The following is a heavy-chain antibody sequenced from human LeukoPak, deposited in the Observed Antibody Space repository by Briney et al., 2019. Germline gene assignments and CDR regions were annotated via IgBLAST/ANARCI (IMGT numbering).Heavy chain of an antibody. CDR3: ARDRRSALPYYGMDV. J-gene: IGHJ6*02. CDR1: GYTFTSYA. D-gene: IGHD3-3*01. V-gene: IGHV7-4-1*02. Sequence: ASVKVSCKASGYTFTSYAMNWVRQAPGQGLEWMGWISTNTGNPTYAQGFTGRFVFSLDTSVSTAYLQISSLKAEDTAVYYCARDRRSALPYYGMDVWGQGTTVTVSS. CDR2: ISTNTGNP.